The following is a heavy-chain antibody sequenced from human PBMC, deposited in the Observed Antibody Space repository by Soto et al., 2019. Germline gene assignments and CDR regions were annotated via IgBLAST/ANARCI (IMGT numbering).Heavy chain of an antibody. Sequence: RQSPGTGLVWVSRISNDGSITNYADSVKGRFTISRDNAKNTLYLQMNSLRAEDTAVYYCVIDLTWSQTDYRGQGALGTVST. CDR2: ISNDGSIT. J-gene: IGHJ4*02. CDR3: VIDLTWSQTDY. V-gene: IGHV3-74*01. D-gene: IGHD1-1*01.